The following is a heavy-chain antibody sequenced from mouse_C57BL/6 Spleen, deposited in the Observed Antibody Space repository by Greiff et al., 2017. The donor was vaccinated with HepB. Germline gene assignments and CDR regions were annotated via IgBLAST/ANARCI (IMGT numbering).Heavy chain of an antibody. CDR2: INPSSGYT. CDR1: GYTFPSYW. J-gene: IGHJ1*03. V-gene: IGHV1-7*01. CDR3: ARNWDGSYWYFDV. Sequence: VQLQQSGAELAKPGASVKLSCKASGYTFPSYWMHWVKQRPGQGLEWIGYINPSSGYTKYNQKFKDKATLTADKSSSTAYMQLSSLTYEDSAVYYCARNWDGSYWYFDVWGTGTTVTVSS. D-gene: IGHD4-1*01.